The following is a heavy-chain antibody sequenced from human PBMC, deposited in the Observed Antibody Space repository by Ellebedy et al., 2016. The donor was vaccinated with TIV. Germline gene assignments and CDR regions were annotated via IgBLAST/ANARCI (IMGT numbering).Heavy chain of an antibody. J-gene: IGHJ4*02. CDR2: IKEDGSDK. CDR1: GFTFSTYS. D-gene: IGHD1-26*01. Sequence: GESLKISCAASGFTFSTYSMNWVRQAPGKGLEWVANIKEDGSDKYYVDSVKGRFTISRDNAKNSLFLQMNSLRVEDTAVYYCARRIVGANPGDFWGQGTLVTVSS. V-gene: IGHV3-7*03. CDR3: ARRIVGANPGDF.